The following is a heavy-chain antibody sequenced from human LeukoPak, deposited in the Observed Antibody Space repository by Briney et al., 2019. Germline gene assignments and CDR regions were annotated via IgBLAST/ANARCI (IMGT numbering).Heavy chain of an antibody. CDR2: ISGSGGST. V-gene: IGHV3-23*01. Sequence: GGSLRLSCAASGFTFSSYAMSWVRQAPGKGLEWVSAISGSGGSTYYADPVKGRFTISRDNSKNTLYLQMNSLRAEDTAVYYCAKDVWVTPYYFDYWGQGTLVTVSS. D-gene: IGHD3-16*01. CDR3: AKDVWVTPYYFDY. J-gene: IGHJ4*02. CDR1: GFTFSSYA.